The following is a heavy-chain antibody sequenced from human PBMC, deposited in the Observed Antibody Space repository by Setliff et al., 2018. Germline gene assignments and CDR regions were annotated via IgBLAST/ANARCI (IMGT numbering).Heavy chain of an antibody. J-gene: IGHJ4*02. CDR2: ISTYNGHT. Sequence: ASVKVSCKTSDYILTSYGLSWVRQAPGQGLDWMGWISTYNGHTNYAQKFQGRVTVTTDTSTTTAYMELRSLRADDTAVYYCARINFYVSSGYYYAPELWGQGTTVTVSS. CDR3: ARINFYVSSGYYYAPEL. D-gene: IGHD3-22*01. CDR1: DYILTSYG. V-gene: IGHV1-18*01.